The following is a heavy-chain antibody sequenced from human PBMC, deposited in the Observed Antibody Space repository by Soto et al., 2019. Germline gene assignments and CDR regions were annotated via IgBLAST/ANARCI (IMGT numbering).Heavy chain of an antibody. D-gene: IGHD2-2*02. CDR1: GFTFSSYA. Sequence: GGSLRLSCSASGFTFSSYAMHWVRQAPGKGLEYVSAISSNGGSTYYADSVKGRFTISRDNSKNTLYLQMSSLRAEDTAVYYCVKDLLVVVPAAIRAPDYWGQGTLVTVSS. V-gene: IGHV3-64D*06. CDR3: VKDLLVVVPAAIRAPDY. CDR2: ISSNGGST. J-gene: IGHJ4*02.